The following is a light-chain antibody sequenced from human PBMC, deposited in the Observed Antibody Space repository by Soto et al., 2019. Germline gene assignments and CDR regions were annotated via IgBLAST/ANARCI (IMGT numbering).Light chain of an antibody. Sequence: SALTQPASVSGSPGQSITISCTGTSSDIGYYNYVSWYQQHPGKAPKVIIYEVSNRPSGVSDRFSGSKSGNTASLTISGLQAEDEGDYYCSSYEDSSILMFGGGTKVTVL. CDR2: EVS. J-gene: IGLJ3*02. V-gene: IGLV2-14*01. CDR1: SSDIGYYNY. CDR3: SSYEDSSILM.